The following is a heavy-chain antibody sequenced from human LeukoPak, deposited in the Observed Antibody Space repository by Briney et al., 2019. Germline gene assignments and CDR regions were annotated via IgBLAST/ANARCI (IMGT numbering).Heavy chain of an antibody. CDR2: IIPILGIA. V-gene: IGHV1-69*04. CDR1: GGTFISFG. J-gene: IGHJ6*02. D-gene: IGHD3-9*01. CDR3: ARGPRKGYDILTSDYYYGMDV. Sequence: SVKVSCKASGGTFISFGFSWVRQAPGQGLEWMGRIIPILGIANYAQKFQGRVTITAEKSTSTAYMELSSLGSEDTAVYYCARGPRKGYDILTSDYYYGMDVWGQGTTVTVSS.